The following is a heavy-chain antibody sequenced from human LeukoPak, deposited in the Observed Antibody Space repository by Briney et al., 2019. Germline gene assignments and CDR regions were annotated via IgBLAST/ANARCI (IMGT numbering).Heavy chain of an antibody. D-gene: IGHD2-2*01. CDR1: GFTFSSHW. V-gene: IGHV3-7*01. CDR3: ARVGYCSTTSCYWRAFDT. Sequence: GGSLRLSCAASGFTFSSHWMSWVRQAPGKGLEWVANINQDGSEKYYMDSVKGRFTISRDNAKNSLYLQMNSLRAKDTAVYYCARVGYCSTTSCYWRAFDTWGQGTMVTVSS. CDR2: INQDGSEK. J-gene: IGHJ3*02.